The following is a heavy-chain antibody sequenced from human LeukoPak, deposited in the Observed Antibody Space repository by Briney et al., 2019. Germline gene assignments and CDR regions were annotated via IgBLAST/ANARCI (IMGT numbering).Heavy chain of an antibody. Sequence: SVKVSCKASGGTFSSYAISWVRQAPGQGLEWMGGIIPIFGTANYAQKFQGRVTITADESTSTAYMELSSLRSEDTAVYYCARGEEGYSYAPVDYWGQGTLVTVSS. CDR2: IIPIFGTA. D-gene: IGHD5-18*01. J-gene: IGHJ4*02. CDR1: GGTFSSYA. CDR3: ARGEEGYSYAPVDY. V-gene: IGHV1-69*13.